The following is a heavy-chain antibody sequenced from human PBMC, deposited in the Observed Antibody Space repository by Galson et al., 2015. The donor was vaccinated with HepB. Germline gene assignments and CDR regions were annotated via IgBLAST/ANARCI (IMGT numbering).Heavy chain of an antibody. V-gene: IGHV3-33*08. CDR1: GFTFSSYG. CDR2: IWYDGSNK. J-gene: IGHJ4*02. Sequence: SLRLSCAASGFTFSSYGMHWVRQAPGKGLEWVAVIWYDGSNKYYAGSVKGRFTISRDNSKNTLYLQMNSLRAEDTAVYYCARDRAEGWRYFDYWGQGTLVTVSS. D-gene: IGHD6-19*01. CDR3: ARDRAEGWRYFDY.